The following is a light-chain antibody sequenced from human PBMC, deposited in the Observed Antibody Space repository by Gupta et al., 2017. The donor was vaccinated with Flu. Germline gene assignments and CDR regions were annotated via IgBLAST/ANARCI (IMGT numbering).Light chain of an antibody. CDR1: QSVSSSY. J-gene: IGKJ1*01. Sequence: ERATLACRASQSVSSSYLAWYQQKPGQAPRLLIYGASSRATGIPDRFSGSGSVTDFTLTISRLETEDFAVYYCQQYGSSPWTFGQGTKVEIK. V-gene: IGKV3-20*01. CDR2: GAS. CDR3: QQYGSSPWT.